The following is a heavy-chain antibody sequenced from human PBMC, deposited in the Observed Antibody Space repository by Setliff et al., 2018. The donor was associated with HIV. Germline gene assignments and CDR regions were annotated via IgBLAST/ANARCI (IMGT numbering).Heavy chain of an antibody. CDR2: INPNGGST. CDR3: ARGGTYYYDSSGYFIPGKY. CDR1: GYTLTELS. V-gene: IGHV1-46*01. Sequence: GASVKVSCKVSGYTLTELSMHWVRQAPGKGLEWMGVINPNGGSTSYAQKFQGRVTMTRGTSTGTVFMELSGLRSEDTAVYYCARGGTYYYDSSGYFIPGKYWGQGSLVTVSS. D-gene: IGHD3-22*01. J-gene: IGHJ4*02.